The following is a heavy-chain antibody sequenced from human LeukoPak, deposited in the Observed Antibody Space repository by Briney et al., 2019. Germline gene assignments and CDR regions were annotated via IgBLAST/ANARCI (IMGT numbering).Heavy chain of an antibody. J-gene: IGHJ4*02. V-gene: IGHV1-69*04. CDR2: IIPILGIA. CDR3: AVVTYYYDSSGYGSDY. CDR1: GYTFTNYG. Sequence: SVKVSCKASGYTFTNYGFSWVRQAPGQGLEWMGRIIPILGIANYAQKFQGRVTITADKSTSTAYMELSSLRSEDTAVYYCAVVTYYYDSSGYGSDYWGQGTLVTVSS. D-gene: IGHD3-22*01.